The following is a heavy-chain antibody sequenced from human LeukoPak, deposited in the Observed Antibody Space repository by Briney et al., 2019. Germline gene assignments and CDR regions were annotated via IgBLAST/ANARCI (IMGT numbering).Heavy chain of an antibody. V-gene: IGHV3-48*04. J-gene: IGHJ4*02. Sequence: GGSLRLSCAASGFTFSSYSMNWVRQAPGKGLEWVSYISSSSSTIYYADSVKGRFTISRDNAKNSLFLQMISLSAEDTAVYFCARAPRRCSGGTCYSSTFDYWGQGTLVTVSS. CDR3: ARAPRRCSGGTCYSSTFDY. CDR1: GFTFSSYS. D-gene: IGHD2-15*01. CDR2: ISSSSSTI.